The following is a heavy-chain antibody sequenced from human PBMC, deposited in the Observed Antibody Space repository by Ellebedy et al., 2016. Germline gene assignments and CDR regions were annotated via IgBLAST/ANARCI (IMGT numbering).Heavy chain of an antibody. CDR1: GDTFSTYA. J-gene: IGHJ6*02. CDR3: ARDRKGFPNRHYYYYYGMDV. Sequence: ASVKVSCKASGDTFSTYAINWMRQAPGQGLEWMGWISAYNGNTNYAQKLQGRVTMTTDTSTSTAYMELRSLRSDDTAVYYCARDRKGFPNRHYYYYYGMDVWGQGTTVTVSS. V-gene: IGHV1-18*01. CDR2: ISAYNGNT. D-gene: IGHD1-14*01.